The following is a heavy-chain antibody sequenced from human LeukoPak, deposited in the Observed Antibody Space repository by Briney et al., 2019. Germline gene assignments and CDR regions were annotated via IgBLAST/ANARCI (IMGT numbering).Heavy chain of an antibody. D-gene: IGHD3-16*02. CDR1: GFTFSSYG. CDR2: IWYDGSNK. V-gene: IGHV3-33*06. CDR3: AKDALPMITFGGVIVDRNNWFDP. J-gene: IGHJ5*02. Sequence: GGSLILSCAASGFTFSSYGMHWVRQAPGKGLEWVAVIWYDGSNKYYADSVKGRFTISRDNSKNTLYLQMNSLRAEDTAVYYCAKDALPMITFGGVIVDRNNWFDPWGQGTLVTVSS.